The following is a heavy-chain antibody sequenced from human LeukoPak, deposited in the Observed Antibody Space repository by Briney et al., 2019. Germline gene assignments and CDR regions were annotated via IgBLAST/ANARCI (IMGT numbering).Heavy chain of an antibody. V-gene: IGHV3-23*01. Sequence: GGSLRLSCAASGFTFSSYAMSWVRQAPGKGLEWVSAISGSGGSTYYADSVKGRFTISRDNSKNTLYLQMNSLRAEDTAVYYCAKGASIVVVIYYFDYWGQEPWSPSPQ. CDR3: AKGASIVVVIYYFDY. J-gene: IGHJ4*01. CDR2: ISGSGGST. D-gene: IGHD3-22*01. CDR1: GFTFSSYA.